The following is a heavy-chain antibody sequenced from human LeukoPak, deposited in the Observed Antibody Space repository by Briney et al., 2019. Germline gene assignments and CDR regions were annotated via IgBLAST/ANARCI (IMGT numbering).Heavy chain of an antibody. D-gene: IGHD2-2*01. V-gene: IGHV5-51*01. Sequence: GESLKISCKGSGYTFSNSIIGWVRQMPGKGLEWMGIIYSPSFQGQVTISADKSISTAYLQWSSLRASDTAMYNCARLPAASAMRGDYWGQGTLVTVSS. J-gene: IGHJ4*02. CDR3: ARLPAASAMRGDY. CDR1: GYTFSNSI. CDR2: IY.